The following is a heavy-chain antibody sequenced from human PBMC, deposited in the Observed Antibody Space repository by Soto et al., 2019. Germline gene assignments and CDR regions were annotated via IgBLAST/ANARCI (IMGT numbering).Heavy chain of an antibody. CDR3: ARDPLLKYPYYYYYGMDV. J-gene: IGHJ6*02. CDR2: ISYDGSNK. Sequence: QVQLVESGGGVVQPGRSLRLSCAASGFTFSSYAMHWVRQAPGKGLEWVAVISYDGSNKYYADSVKGRFTISRDNSKNTLYLQMNSLIAEDTAVYYCARDPLLKYPYYYYYGMDVWGQGTTVTVCS. V-gene: IGHV3-30-3*01. D-gene: IGHD6-6*01. CDR1: GFTFSSYA.